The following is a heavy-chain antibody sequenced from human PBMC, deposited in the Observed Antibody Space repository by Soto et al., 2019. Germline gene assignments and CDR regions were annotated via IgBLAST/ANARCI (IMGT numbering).Heavy chain of an antibody. D-gene: IGHD2-8*01. CDR1: GGSISSGDYY. V-gene: IGHV4-30-4*01. CDR3: ARGRVFGVYYYYYGMDV. Sequence: PSETLSLTCTVSGGSISSGDYYWSWIRQPPGKGLEWIGYIYYSGSTYYNPSLKSRVTISVDTSKNQFSLKLSSVTAADTAVYYCARGRVFGVYYYYYGMDVWGQGTTVTVTS. CDR2: IYYSGST. J-gene: IGHJ6*02.